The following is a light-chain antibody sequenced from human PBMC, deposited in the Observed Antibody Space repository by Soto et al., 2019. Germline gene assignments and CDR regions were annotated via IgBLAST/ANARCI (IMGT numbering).Light chain of an antibody. J-gene: IGKJ4*01. V-gene: IGKV2-30*01. CDR1: QILVYSDGNTY. CDR3: HQRSSWPLT. Sequence: EVVVTQTPLSLPVTLGQAASISCTSSQILVYSDGNTYLSWFQQRPGQAPRPLIYDASNRAPGIPARFSGSGSGTDFTLTISSLEPEDFAVYYCHQRSSWPLTFGGGTKVDIK. CDR2: DAS.